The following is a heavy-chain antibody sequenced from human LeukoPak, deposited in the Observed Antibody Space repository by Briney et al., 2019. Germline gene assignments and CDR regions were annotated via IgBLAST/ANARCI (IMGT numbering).Heavy chain of an antibody. CDR2: IYSDGGT. CDR1: GFTVSSNY. Sequence: PGGSLRLSCAASGFTVSSNYMSWVRQAPGKGLEWVSVIYSDGGTYLADSVKGRFTISRDNSKNTLYLQMNSLRAEDTAAYYCARAYGDYVRYFDLWGRGTLVTVSS. D-gene: IGHD4-17*01. J-gene: IGHJ2*01. CDR3: ARAYGDYVRYFDL. V-gene: IGHV3-66*02.